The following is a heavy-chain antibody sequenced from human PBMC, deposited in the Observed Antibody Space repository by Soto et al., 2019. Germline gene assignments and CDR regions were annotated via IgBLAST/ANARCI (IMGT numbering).Heavy chain of an antibody. D-gene: IGHD2-2*01. CDR3: ARDILGVVVTLEGYGMDV. V-gene: IGHV1-2*04. J-gene: IGHJ6*02. CDR1: GYTFTGYY. CDR2: INPNSGGT. Sequence: ASVKVSCKASGYTFTGYYMHWVRQAPGQGLEWMGWINPNSGGTNYAQKFQGWVTMTRDTSISTAYMELSRLRSDDTAVYYCARDILGVVVTLEGYGMDVWGQGTTVTVSS.